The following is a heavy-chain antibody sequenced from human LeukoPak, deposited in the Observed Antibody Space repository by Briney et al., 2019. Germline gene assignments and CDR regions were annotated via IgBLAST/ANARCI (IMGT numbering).Heavy chain of an antibody. CDR1: GGTFSSYA. CDR2: IIPIFGTA. V-gene: IGHV1-69*05. Sequence: GASVKVSCRASGGTFSSYAISWVRQAPGQGLEWMGGIIPIFGTANYAQKFQGRVTITTDESTSTAYMELSSLRSEDTAVYYCARGGQQLVPRYTWFDPWGQGTLVTVSS. J-gene: IGHJ5*02. D-gene: IGHD6-13*01. CDR3: ARGGQQLVPRYTWFDP.